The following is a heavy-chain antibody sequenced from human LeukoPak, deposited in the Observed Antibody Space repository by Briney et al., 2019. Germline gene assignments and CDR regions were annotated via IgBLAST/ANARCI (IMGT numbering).Heavy chain of an antibody. CDR2: ISSSSSYI. J-gene: IGHJ6*03. D-gene: IGHD3-9*01. Sequence: RSGGSLRLSCAASGFTFSSYSMNWVRQAPGKGPEWVSSISSSSSYIYYADSVKGRFTISRDNTKNSLYLQMNSLRAEDTAVYYCARANDNYYYYYMDVWGKGTTVTISS. V-gene: IGHV3-21*01. CDR3: ARANDNYYYYYMDV. CDR1: GFTFSSYS.